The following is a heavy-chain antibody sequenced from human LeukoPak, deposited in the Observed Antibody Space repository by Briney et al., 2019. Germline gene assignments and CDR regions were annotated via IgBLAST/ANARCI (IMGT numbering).Heavy chain of an antibody. Sequence: GGSLRLSCAASGFTFSSYWINWVRQTPGKGLEWVAHMNQDGSAKYYADSVKGRFTISRDNTKNSLYLQMNSLKVEDTAIYYCARDNWIDCWGQGTLVTVSS. CDR2: MNQDGSAK. V-gene: IGHV3-7*03. CDR1: GFTFSSYW. J-gene: IGHJ5*01. CDR3: ARDNWIDC.